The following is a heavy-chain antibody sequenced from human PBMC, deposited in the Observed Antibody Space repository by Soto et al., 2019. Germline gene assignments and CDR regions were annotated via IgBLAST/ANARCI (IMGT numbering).Heavy chain of an antibody. V-gene: IGHV4-59*12. CDR3: ARTYDSNGYANEFDS. D-gene: IGHD3-22*01. J-gene: IGHJ4*02. CDR2: IYDNGIT. Sequence: QVVLQESGPGLVKPSETLSLTCSVSGRSITSYYWSWVRQPPGKGLEWIGYIYDNGITSQNPSLKSRVPRSAETSQNQFSLKLTSVTGADTAVYYCARTYDSNGYANEFDSWGQGILVTVTS. CDR1: GRSITSYY.